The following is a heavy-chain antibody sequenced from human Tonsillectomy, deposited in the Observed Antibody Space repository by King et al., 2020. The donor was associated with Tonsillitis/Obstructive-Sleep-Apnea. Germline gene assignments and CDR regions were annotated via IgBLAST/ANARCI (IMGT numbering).Heavy chain of an antibody. CDR1: GGSISSSSYY. CDR3: ARHHVRTFGVVIVGELDP. Sequence: QLQESGPGLVKPSETLSLTCTVSGGSISSSSYYWGWIRQPPGKGLEWIGSIYYSGSTYYNPSLKSRVTISVDTSKNQFSLKLSSVTAADTAVYYCARHHVRTFGVVIVGELDPWGQGTLVTVSS. V-gene: IGHV4-39*01. J-gene: IGHJ5*02. D-gene: IGHD3-3*01. CDR2: IYYSGST.